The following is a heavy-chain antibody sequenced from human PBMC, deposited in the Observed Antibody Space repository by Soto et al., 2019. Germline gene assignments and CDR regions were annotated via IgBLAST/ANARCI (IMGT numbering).Heavy chain of an antibody. V-gene: IGHV2-5*02. J-gene: IGHJ4*02. CDR3: AHAYGGRSLY. Sequence: QITLKESGPTLVKPTQTLTLTCTFSGFSLTTDRVGVGWIRQPPGEALEWLAVIYWDDSKTYRPSLESRLTITKATSKNQVALTLTNIDSLDTATYYCAHAYGGRSLYWGQGTLVTVSS. D-gene: IGHD1-26*01. CDR2: IYWDDSK. CDR1: GFSLTTDRVG.